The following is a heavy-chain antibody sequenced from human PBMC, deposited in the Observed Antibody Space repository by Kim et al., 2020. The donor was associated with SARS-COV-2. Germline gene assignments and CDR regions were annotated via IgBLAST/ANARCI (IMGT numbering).Heavy chain of an antibody. D-gene: IGHD3-22*01. V-gene: IGHV1-46*01. CDR2: INPSGGST. CDR1: GYTFTSYY. CDR3: ARTKNTDYYDSSGYLDAFDI. Sequence: ASVKVSCKASGYTFTSYYMHWVRQAPGQGLEWMGIINPSGGSTSYAQKFQGRVTMTRDTSTSTVYMELSSLRSEDTAVYYCARTKNTDYYDSSGYLDAFDIWGQGTMVTVSS. J-gene: IGHJ3*02.